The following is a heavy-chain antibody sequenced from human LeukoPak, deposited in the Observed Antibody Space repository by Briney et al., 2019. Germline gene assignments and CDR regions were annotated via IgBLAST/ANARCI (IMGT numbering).Heavy chain of an antibody. Sequence: PSETLSLTCAVSGGSISSSNWWSWVRQPPGKGLEWIGEIYHSGSTNYNPSLKSRVTISVDKSKNQFSLKLSSVTAADTAVYYCARAGDYGDYGFDYWGQGTLVTVSS. CDR3: ARAGDYGDYGFDY. CDR2: IYHSGST. V-gene: IGHV4-4*02. CDR1: GGSISSSNW. D-gene: IGHD4-17*01. J-gene: IGHJ4*02.